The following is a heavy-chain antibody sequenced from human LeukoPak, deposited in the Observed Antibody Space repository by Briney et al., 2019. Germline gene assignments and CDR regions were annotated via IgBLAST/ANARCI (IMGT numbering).Heavy chain of an antibody. V-gene: IGHV4-61*02. D-gene: IGHD6-19*01. J-gene: IGHJ4*02. Sequence: SETLSLTCTVSGGSISSGCYYWTWIRQPAGKGLEWIGRMYHTGSTMYNPSSRSRVTISVDTSKNQFSLKLNSVTAADTAVYYCARRPSDWYSPIDYWGPGTLVTVS. CDR1: GGSISSGCYY. CDR3: ARRPSDWYSPIDY. CDR2: MYHTGST.